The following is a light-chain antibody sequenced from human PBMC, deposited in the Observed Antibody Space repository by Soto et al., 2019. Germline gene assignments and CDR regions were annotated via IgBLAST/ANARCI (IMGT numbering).Light chain of an antibody. J-gene: IGLJ3*02. Sequence: QSALTQPASVSGSPGQSITISCTGTGSDIGGYNHVSWYQHHPGKAPKLIIYEVYKRPSGVPDRFSGSKSGKTASLTVSGLQADDEADYYCSSYVGNNNLVFGGGTKLTVL. V-gene: IGLV2-8*01. CDR3: SSYVGNNNLV. CDR1: GSDIGGYNH. CDR2: EVY.